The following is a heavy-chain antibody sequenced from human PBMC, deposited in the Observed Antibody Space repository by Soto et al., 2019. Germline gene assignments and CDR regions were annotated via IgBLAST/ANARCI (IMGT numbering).Heavy chain of an antibody. V-gene: IGHV1-58*01. CDR3: AAESSYDSSGSDY. D-gene: IGHD3-22*01. Sequence: SGKVSCKASGFTFTSSAVQWVRQARGQRLEWIGWIVVGSGNTNYAQKFQERVTITRDMSTSTAYMELSSLRSEDTAVYYCAAESSYDSSGSDYWGQGTLVTVSS. CDR2: IVVGSGNT. J-gene: IGHJ4*02. CDR1: GFTFTSSA.